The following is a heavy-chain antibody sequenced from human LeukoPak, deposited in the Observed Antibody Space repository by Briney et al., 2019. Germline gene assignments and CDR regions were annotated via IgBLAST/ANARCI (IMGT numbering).Heavy chain of an antibody. J-gene: IGHJ4*02. Sequence: PGGSLRLSCAASKFTFSNYWMTWVRQAPGKGLEWVANINQDGSEKYYVDSVKGRFTISRDNDKNSLYLQMNSLRAEDTALYYCAKDKPRKSWYVDYFDYWGQGTLVTVSS. CDR1: KFTFSNYW. D-gene: IGHD6-13*01. CDR3: AKDKPRKSWYVDYFDY. V-gene: IGHV3-7*03. CDR2: INQDGSEK.